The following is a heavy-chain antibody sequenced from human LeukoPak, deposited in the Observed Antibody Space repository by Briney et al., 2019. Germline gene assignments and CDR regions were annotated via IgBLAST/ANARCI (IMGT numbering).Heavy chain of an antibody. V-gene: IGHV4-39*07. Sequence: SETLSLTCTVSGDSISSGSHYWGWIRQPPGKGLEWIGSIYYSETAYYSPSLKSRVTISVDTSKNQFSLKLSSMTAADTAVYYCGRNGWFSVDHWGQGTLVTVSS. D-gene: IGHD6-19*01. J-gene: IGHJ5*02. CDR1: GDSISSGSHY. CDR2: IYYSETA. CDR3: GRNGWFSVDH.